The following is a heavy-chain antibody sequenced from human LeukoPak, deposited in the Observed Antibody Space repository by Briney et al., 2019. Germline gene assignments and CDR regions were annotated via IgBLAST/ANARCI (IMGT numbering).Heavy chain of an antibody. CDR3: AGHYCSGGSCYPRY. Sequence: SETLSPTCTVSGGSISSYYWSWIRQPPGKGLEWIGYIYYSGSTNYNPSLKSRVTISVDTSKNQFSLKLSSVTAADTAVYYCAGHYCSGGSCYPRYWGQGTLVTVSS. D-gene: IGHD2-15*01. CDR2: IYYSGST. V-gene: IGHV4-59*01. CDR1: GGSISSYY. J-gene: IGHJ4*02.